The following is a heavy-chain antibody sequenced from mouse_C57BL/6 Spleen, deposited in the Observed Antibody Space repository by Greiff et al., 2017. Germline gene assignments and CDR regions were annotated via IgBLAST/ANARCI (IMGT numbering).Heavy chain of an antibody. CDR1: GYTFTSYW. Sequence: VQLQQPGAELVMPGASVKLSCKASGYTFTSYWMHWVKQRPGQGLEWIGEIDPSDSYTNYNQKFKGKSTLTVDKSSSTAYMQLSSLTSEDSAVYYCARGGTTASDYWGKGTTLTVSS. CDR2: IDPSDSYT. V-gene: IGHV1-69*01. CDR3: ARGGTTASDY. J-gene: IGHJ2*01. D-gene: IGHD1-2*01.